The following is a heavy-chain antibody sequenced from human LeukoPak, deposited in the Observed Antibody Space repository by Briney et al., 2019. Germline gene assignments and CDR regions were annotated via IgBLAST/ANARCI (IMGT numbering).Heavy chain of an antibody. CDR3: ARVLPTLSGSSAIDY. Sequence: SETLSLTCAVYGGSFSGYYWSWIRQPPGKGLEWIGEINHSGSTNYNPSLKSRVTISVDTSKNQFSLKLSSVTAADTAVYYCARVLPTLSGSSAIDYWGQGTLVTVSS. D-gene: IGHD1-26*01. V-gene: IGHV4-34*01. J-gene: IGHJ4*02. CDR1: GGSFSGYY. CDR2: INHSGST.